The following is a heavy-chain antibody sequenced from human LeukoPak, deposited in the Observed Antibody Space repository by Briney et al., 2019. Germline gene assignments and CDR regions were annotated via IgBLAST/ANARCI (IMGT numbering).Heavy chain of an antibody. J-gene: IGHJ4*02. V-gene: IGHV3-30*02. CDR3: ARVNSGWFNFDY. Sequence: GGSLRLSCAASGFTFSSYGMHWVRQAPGKGLEWVAFIRYDGSNKYYADSVKGRFTISRDNAKNTLYLQMNSLRAEDTAVYYCARVNSGWFNFDYWGQGTLVTVSS. D-gene: IGHD6-19*01. CDR1: GFTFSSYG. CDR2: IRYDGSNK.